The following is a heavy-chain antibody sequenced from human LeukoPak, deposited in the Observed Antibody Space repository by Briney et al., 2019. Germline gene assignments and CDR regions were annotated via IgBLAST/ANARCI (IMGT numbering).Heavy chain of an antibody. CDR1: RFTFSSYS. Sequence: KAGGSLRLSCSASRFTFSSYSMNWVRQAPGKGLEWVSSISSSSSYIYYADSVKGRFTISRDNAKNSLYLQMNSLRAEDTAVYYCARDEESPGNGDDYWGQGTLVTVSS. CDR3: ARDEESPGNGDDY. J-gene: IGHJ4*02. CDR2: ISSSSSYI. V-gene: IGHV3-21*01. D-gene: IGHD3-10*01.